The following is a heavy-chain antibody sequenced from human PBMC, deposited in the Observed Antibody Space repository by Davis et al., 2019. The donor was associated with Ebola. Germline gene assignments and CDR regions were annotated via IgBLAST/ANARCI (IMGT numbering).Heavy chain of an antibody. CDR1: GFTFSSYW. CDR2: INSDGSST. V-gene: IGHV3-74*01. Sequence: GFLRLSCAASGFTFSSYWMHWVRQAPGKGLVWVSLINSDGSSTSCADSVKGRFTISRDNAKNTLYLQMNSLRAEDTAMYYCARMYYYDGSGYYRGGLNYWGQGTLVTVSS. J-gene: IGHJ4*02. CDR3: ARMYYYDGSGYYRGGLNY. D-gene: IGHD3-22*01.